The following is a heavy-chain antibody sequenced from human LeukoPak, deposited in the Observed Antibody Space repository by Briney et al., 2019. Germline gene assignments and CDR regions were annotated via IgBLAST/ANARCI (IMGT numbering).Heavy chain of an antibody. Sequence: SETLSLTCAVYGGSFSGYYWSWIRQPPGKGLEWIGEINHSGSTNYNPSLKSRVTISVDTSKDQFSLKLSSVTAADTAVYYCARGWMGQYGGNRLDYWGQGTLVTVSS. V-gene: IGHV4-34*01. D-gene: IGHD4-23*01. CDR1: GGSFSGYY. J-gene: IGHJ4*02. CDR2: INHSGST. CDR3: ARGWMGQYGGNRLDY.